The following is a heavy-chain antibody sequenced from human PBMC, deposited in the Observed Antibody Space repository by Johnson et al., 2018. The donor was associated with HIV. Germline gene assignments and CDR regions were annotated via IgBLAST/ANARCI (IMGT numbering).Heavy chain of an antibody. CDR1: GFTVSSNY. CDR3: ARVQLVADDVFNI. CDR2: LYSDGGT. Sequence: EQLVESGGGLVQPGGSLRLSCAASGFTVSSNYMSWVRQAPGKGLEWVSVLYSDGGTYYADSVKGRFTISRDNSKNTLYLQMDSLGAEDTAVYYWARVQLVADDVFNIWGQGTMVTVSS. V-gene: IGHV3-66*01. D-gene: IGHD2-2*01. J-gene: IGHJ3*02.